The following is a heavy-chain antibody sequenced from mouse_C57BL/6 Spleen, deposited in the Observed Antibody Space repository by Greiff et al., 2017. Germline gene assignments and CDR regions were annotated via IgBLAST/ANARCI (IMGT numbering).Heavy chain of an antibody. Sequence: EVQLQQSGPELVKPGASVKIPCKASGYTFTDYNMDWVRQSHGKSLEWIGDINPNNGGTIYNQKFKGKATLTVDKSSSTAYMELRSLTSEDTAVYYCARVGDYDGWFAYWGQGTLVTVSA. CDR2: INPNNGGT. CDR3: ARVGDYDGWFAY. D-gene: IGHD2-4*01. J-gene: IGHJ3*01. CDR1: GYTFTDYN. V-gene: IGHV1-18*01.